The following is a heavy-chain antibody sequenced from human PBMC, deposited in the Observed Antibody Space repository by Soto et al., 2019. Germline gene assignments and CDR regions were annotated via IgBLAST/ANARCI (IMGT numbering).Heavy chain of an antibody. CDR3: AKKWNLRSFVP. CDR1: GDAISPDY. CDR2: LYYGGST. J-gene: IGHJ5*02. D-gene: IGHD1-7*01. V-gene: IGHV4-59*08. Sequence: QVHLQASGPGLVKPSETLSLTCTVSGDAISPDYWSWIRQSPGKGLEWIGFLYYGGSTNYNPSLKCRVSISVHQPKIQSSLTLSSVTAADTAVYDCAKKWNLRSFVPCGQGTLVTVAA.